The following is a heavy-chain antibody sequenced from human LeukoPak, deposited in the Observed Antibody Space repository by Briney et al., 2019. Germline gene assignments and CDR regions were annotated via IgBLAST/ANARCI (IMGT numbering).Heavy chain of an antibody. V-gene: IGHV3-21*04. CDR3: AKDRYDFWSGYSYYFDY. D-gene: IGHD3-3*01. CDR2: ISSSSSYI. CDR1: GFTFSSYS. Sequence: GGSLRLSCAASGFTFSSYSMNWVRQAPGKGLEWVSSISSSSSYIYYADSVKGRFTISRDNAKNSLYLQMNSLRAEDTAVYYCAKDRYDFWSGYSYYFDYWGQGTLVTVSS. J-gene: IGHJ4*02.